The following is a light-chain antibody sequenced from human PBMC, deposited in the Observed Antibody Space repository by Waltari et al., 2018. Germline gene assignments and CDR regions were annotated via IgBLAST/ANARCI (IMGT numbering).Light chain of an antibody. J-gene: IGKJ1*01. CDR1: QTIPGIS. V-gene: IGKV3-20*01. Sequence: EVKLSQSPGTLSVSPGERATLYCRASQTIPGISLAWFHHRPGQAPRLLVFGASTRASGIPDRFSGSGSGTDFTLIISRLEPEDSAVYYCQYYGNSAWTFGQGTKVEI. CDR3: QYYGNSAWT. CDR2: GAS.